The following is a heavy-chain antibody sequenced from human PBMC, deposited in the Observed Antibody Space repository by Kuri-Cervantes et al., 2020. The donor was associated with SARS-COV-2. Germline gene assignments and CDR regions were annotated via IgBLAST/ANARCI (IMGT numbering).Heavy chain of an antibody. Sequence: GESLKISCEASGFSFSMYWMSWVRQAPGKGLEWVANIKKDGSEKYYVHSLEGRFTISRDNAKNSLYLQMNSLRAEDTAVYYCARVEWLVLDAFDIWGQGTMVTVSS. CDR3: ARVEWLVLDAFDI. CDR1: GFSFSMYW. V-gene: IGHV3-7*04. J-gene: IGHJ3*02. CDR2: IKKDGSEK. D-gene: IGHD3-3*01.